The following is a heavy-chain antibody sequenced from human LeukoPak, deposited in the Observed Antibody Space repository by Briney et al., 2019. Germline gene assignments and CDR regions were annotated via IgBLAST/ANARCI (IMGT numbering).Heavy chain of an antibody. CDR3: ARSGVAVTDYFDY. Sequence: SGTLSLTCTVSGGSISSGGYYWSWIRQHPGKGLEWIGYIYYSGSTYYNPSLKSRVTISVDTSKNQFSLKLSSVTAADTAVYYCARSGVAVTDYFDYWGQGTLVTVSS. J-gene: IGHJ4*02. D-gene: IGHD2-21*02. CDR1: GGSISSGGYY. CDR2: IYYSGST. V-gene: IGHV4-31*03.